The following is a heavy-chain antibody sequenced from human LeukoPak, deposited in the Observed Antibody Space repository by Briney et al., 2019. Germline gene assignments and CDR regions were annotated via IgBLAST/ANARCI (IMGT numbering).Heavy chain of an antibody. J-gene: IGHJ5*02. V-gene: IGHV1-2*02. CDR3: ARGRGRGGGYNWFDP. CDR2: INPNSGGT. D-gene: IGHD5-24*01. Sequence: GASVKVSCKASGYTFTGYYMHWVRQAPGQGLEWMGWINPNSGGTNYAQKFQGRVTMTRDTSISTAYMELSRLRSDDTAVYYCARGRGRGGGYNWFDPWGQGTLVTVSS. CDR1: GYTFTGYY.